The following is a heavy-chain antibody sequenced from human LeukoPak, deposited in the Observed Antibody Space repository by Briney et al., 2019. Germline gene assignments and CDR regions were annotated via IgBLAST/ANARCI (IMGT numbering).Heavy chain of an antibody. Sequence: PGGSLRLSCAASGFTFSAYWMTWVRQAPGKGLEWVASIKEDGSEKYYADSVRGRFTTSRDNAKNSLYLQMSSLRVEDTAMYYCARVFVRFGESLGLDNWGQGTLVTVSS. D-gene: IGHD3-10*01. V-gene: IGHV3-7*01. CDR2: IKEDGSEK. CDR1: GFTFSAYW. CDR3: ARVFVRFGESLGLDN. J-gene: IGHJ4*02.